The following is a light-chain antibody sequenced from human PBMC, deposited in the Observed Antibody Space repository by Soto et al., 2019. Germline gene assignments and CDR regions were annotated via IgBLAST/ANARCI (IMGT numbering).Light chain of an antibody. CDR3: QHYGGSPRT. V-gene: IGKV3-20*01. CDR1: QSLSSSH. J-gene: IGKJ1*01. Sequence: VFTQSPGTLSLSPGQRATLSCRSSQSLSSSHLAWYQQKPGQAPRLLIYATSSRATGIPDRFSGSGSGTDFTLTISRLEPEDFAVYYCQHYGGSPRTFGQGTKVDIK. CDR2: ATS.